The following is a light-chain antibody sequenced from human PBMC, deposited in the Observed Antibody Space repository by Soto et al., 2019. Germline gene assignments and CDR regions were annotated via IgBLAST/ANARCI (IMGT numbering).Light chain of an antibody. CDR1: QSISGA. Sequence: EVVMTQSPSTLSVSPVVRSTLSFIASQSISGALAWYQQKPGQAPRLLIYGASSRATGIPDRFSGSGSGTDFTLTIPRLEPEDFAVYYCLQYGSSVWTFGQGTKVDIK. V-gene: IGKV3-20*01. J-gene: IGKJ1*01. CDR2: GAS. CDR3: LQYGSSVWT.